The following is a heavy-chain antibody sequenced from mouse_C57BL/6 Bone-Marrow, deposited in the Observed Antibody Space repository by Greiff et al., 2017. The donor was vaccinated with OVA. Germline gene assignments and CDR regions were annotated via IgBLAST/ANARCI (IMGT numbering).Heavy chain of an antibody. V-gene: IGHV2-6-1*01. CDR2: IWSDGST. CDR3: ARHGNRWLLQAMDY. J-gene: IGHJ4*01. D-gene: IGHD2-3*01. CDR1: GFSLTSYG. Sequence: QVQLKESGPGLVAPSQSLSITCTVSGFSLTSYGVHWVRQPPGKGLEWLVVIWSDGSTTYNSALKSRLSISKDNSKSQVFLKMNSLQTDDTAMYYCARHGNRWLLQAMDYWGQGTSVTVSS.